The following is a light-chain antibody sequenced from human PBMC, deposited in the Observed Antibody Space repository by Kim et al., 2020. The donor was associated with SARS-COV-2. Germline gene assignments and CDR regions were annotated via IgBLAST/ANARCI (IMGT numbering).Light chain of an antibody. Sequence: SPGERATLSCRASQSVSSNYLAWYQQKPGQAPRLLIYGASSRATGIPDRFMGSGSGTDFTLTISRLEPEDFAVYYCQQYGSSPLTFGGGTKVDIK. CDR3: QQYGSSPLT. V-gene: IGKV3-20*01. CDR1: QSVSSNY. J-gene: IGKJ4*01. CDR2: GAS.